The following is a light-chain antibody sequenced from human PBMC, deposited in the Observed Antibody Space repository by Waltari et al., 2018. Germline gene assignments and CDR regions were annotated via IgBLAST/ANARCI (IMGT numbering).Light chain of an antibody. CDR1: SSDVGGYNY. Sequence: QSALTQPASVSGSPGQSITISCTGTSSDVGGYNYVSWYQQHPGKATKLMIYDVSKRPSGVSKPFSGAKSGSTASLTISGLQAEDEADYYCNSYTSSSTLIFGGGTKLTVL. CDR3: NSYTSSSTLI. CDR2: DVS. V-gene: IGLV2-14*03. J-gene: IGLJ2*01.